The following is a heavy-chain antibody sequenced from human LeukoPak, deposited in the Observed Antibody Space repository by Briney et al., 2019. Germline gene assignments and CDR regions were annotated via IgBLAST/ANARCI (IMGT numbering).Heavy chain of an antibody. CDR1: GGSFSGYY. CDR2: VNHSGST. J-gene: IGHJ4*02. D-gene: IGHD4-17*01. V-gene: IGHV4-34*01. Sequence: SETLSLTCAAYGGSFSGYYWSWIRQPPGKGLEWIGEVNHSGSTNYNPSLKSRVTISVDTSKNQFSLKLSSVTAADTAVYHCARGFESSTVTTSFGSGVDYWGQGTLVTVSS. CDR3: ARGFESSTVTTSFGSGVDY.